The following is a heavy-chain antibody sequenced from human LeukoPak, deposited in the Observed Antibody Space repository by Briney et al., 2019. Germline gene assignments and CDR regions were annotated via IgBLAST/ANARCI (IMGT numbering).Heavy chain of an antibody. CDR1: GFTFSSYS. J-gene: IGHJ4*02. Sequence: GGSLRLSCAASGFTFSSYSMNWVRQAPGKGLEWISYIGISSGNTKYADSVKGRFTISGDKAKNSVYLQMNSLRVEDTAVYYCARDAKYAFDNWGQGTLVTVSS. V-gene: IGHV3-48*01. CDR2: IGISSGNT. D-gene: IGHD2-2*01. CDR3: ARDAKYAFDN.